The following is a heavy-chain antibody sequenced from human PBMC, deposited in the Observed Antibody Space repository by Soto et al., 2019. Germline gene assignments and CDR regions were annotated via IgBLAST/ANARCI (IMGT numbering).Heavy chain of an antibody. Sequence: ASVKVSCKASGYTFTGYYTHWVRQAPGQGLEWMGWINPNSGGTNYAQKFQGWVTMTRDTSISTAYMELSRLRSDDTAVYYCARDGRFLEWLPHTNYGMDVWGQGTTVTVSS. CDR3: ARDGRFLEWLPHTNYGMDV. J-gene: IGHJ6*02. D-gene: IGHD3-3*01. CDR1: GYTFTGYY. V-gene: IGHV1-2*04. CDR2: INPNSGGT.